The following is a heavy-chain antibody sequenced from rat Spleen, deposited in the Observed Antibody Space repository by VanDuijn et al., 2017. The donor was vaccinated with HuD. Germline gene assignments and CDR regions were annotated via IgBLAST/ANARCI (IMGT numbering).Heavy chain of an antibody. CDR2: ISNAGDT. CDR1: GITFNNYW. Sequence: EVQLVESGGGRVQPGRSLKLSCVASGITFNNYWMTWIRQAPGKGLEWVASISNAGDTYYPDSVKCRFSISRENAKSTTYLHMNRLRSEDTATYHCSPLPGHNLDYWGQVVMVTASS. V-gene: IGHV5-31*01. CDR3: SPLPGHNLDY. D-gene: IGHD1-4*01. J-gene: IGHJ2*01.